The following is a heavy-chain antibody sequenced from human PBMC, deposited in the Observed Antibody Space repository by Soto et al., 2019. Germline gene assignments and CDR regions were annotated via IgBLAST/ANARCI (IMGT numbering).Heavy chain of an antibody. Sequence: QVQLQESGPGLVKPSQTLSLTCTVSGGSISSGDYYWSWIRQPPGKGLEWIGYIYYSGSTYYNPSLKRRVTISVDTSKNHFSLKLSSVTAADTAVYYCARYSNYYDFFDYWGQGTLVTVSS. CDR3: ARYSNYYDFFDY. D-gene: IGHD3-22*01. CDR1: GGSISSGDYY. CDR2: IYYSGST. V-gene: IGHV4-30-4*01. J-gene: IGHJ4*02.